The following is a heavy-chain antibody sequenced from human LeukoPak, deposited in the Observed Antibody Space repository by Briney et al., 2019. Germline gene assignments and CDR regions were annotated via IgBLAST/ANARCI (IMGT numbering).Heavy chain of an antibody. D-gene: IGHD3-22*01. CDR3: AKDLQDPDEEYYDSRGLFDY. V-gene: IGHV3-30*18. Sequence: GGSLRLSCAASGFTFSSYGMHWVRQAPGKGLEWVAVISYDGSNKYYADSVKGRFTISRDNSKNTLYLETNSLRDEDTAVYYCAKDLQDPDEEYYDSRGLFDYWGQGTLVTVSS. CDR2: ISYDGSNK. CDR1: GFTFSSYG. J-gene: IGHJ4*02.